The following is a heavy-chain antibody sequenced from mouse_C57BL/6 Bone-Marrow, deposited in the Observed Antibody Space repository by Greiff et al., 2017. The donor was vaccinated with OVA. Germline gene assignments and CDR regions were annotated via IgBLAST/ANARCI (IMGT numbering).Heavy chain of an antibody. CDR3: ARDHGVTTGFYAMDY. CDR1: GFTFSSYA. J-gene: IGHJ4*01. D-gene: IGHD2-2*01. Sequence: EVHLVESGGGLVKPGGSLKLSCAASGFTFSSYAMSWVRQTPEKRLEWVATISDGGSYTYYPDNVKGRFTISRDNAKNNLYLQMSHLKSEDTAMYYCARDHGVTTGFYAMDYWGQGTSVTVSS. CDR2: ISDGGSYT. V-gene: IGHV5-4*01.